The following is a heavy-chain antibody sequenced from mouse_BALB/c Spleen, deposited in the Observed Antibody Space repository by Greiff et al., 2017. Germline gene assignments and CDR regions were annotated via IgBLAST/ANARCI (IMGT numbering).Heavy chain of an antibody. D-gene: IGHD2-2*01. Sequence: QVTLKVSGPGILQPSQTLSLTCSFSGFSLSTYGIGVGWIRQPSGKGLEWLAHIWWNDNKYYNTALKSRLTISKDTSNNQVFLKIASVDTADTATYYCARIGEDGYDDAMDYWGQGTSVTVSS. V-gene: IGHV8-11*01. CDR3: ARIGEDGYDDAMDY. CDR1: GFSLSTYGIG. CDR2: IWWNDNK. J-gene: IGHJ4*01.